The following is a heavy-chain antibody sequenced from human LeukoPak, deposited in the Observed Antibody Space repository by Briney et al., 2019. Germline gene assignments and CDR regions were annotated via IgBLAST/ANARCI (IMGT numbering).Heavy chain of an antibody. J-gene: IGHJ4*02. V-gene: IGHV3-53*01. CDR3: ARSVVAAAPFYY. CDR2: IYSGGST. Sequence: GGSLRLSCAASGITFNTYWNSWVRQAPGKGLEWVSVIYSGGSTYYADSVKGRFTISRDNSKNTLYLQMNSLRAEDTAVYYCARSVVAAAPFYYWGQGTLVTVSS. CDR1: GITFNTYW. D-gene: IGHD3-22*01.